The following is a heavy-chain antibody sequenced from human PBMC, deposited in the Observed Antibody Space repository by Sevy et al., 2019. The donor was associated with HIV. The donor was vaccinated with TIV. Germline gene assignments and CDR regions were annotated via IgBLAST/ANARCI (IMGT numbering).Heavy chain of an antibody. D-gene: IGHD2-2*01. CDR2: INPNSGGT. CDR1: GYTFTGYY. Sequence: ASVKVSCKASGYTFTGYYMHWVRQAPGQGLEWMGWINPNSGGTNYAQKFQGRVTMTRDTSISTAYMELSRLRSDDTAVYYCARGDRYCSSTSCPGGFYYYGMDVSGQGTSVTVSS. V-gene: IGHV1-2*02. J-gene: IGHJ6*02. CDR3: ARGDRYCSSTSCPGGFYYYGMDV.